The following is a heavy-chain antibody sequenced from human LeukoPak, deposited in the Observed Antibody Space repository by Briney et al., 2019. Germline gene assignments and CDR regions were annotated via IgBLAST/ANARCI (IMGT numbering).Heavy chain of an antibody. J-gene: IGHJ6*03. CDR2: ISTSSSYI. V-gene: IGHV3-21*01. CDR1: GFTFSSYG. D-gene: IGHD1-26*01. CDR3: ARAYSGRYGLGYYYMDV. Sequence: GGSLRLSCAASGFTFSSYGMRWVRQAPGKGLEWVSSISTSSSYIYYADSVKGRFTISRDNAKNSLYLQMNSLRAEDTAVYYCARAYSGRYGLGYYYMDVWGKGTTVTISS.